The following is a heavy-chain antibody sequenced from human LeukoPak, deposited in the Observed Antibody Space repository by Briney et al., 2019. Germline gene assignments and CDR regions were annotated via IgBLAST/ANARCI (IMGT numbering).Heavy chain of an antibody. Sequence: GRSLRLSCAASGFTFDDYAMHWVRHAPGKGLEWVSGISWNSGSIGYADSVKGRFTISRDNAKNSLYLQMNSLRAEDTALYYCAKAGAVAGQGYFDYWGQGTLVTVSS. CDR2: ISWNSGSI. D-gene: IGHD6-19*01. J-gene: IGHJ4*02. CDR3: AKAGAVAGQGYFDY. CDR1: GFTFDDYA. V-gene: IGHV3-9*01.